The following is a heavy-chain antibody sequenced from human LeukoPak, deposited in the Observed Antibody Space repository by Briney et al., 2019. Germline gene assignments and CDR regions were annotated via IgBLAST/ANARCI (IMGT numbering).Heavy chain of an antibody. V-gene: IGHV3-7*01. CDR1: GFTFSSYW. J-gene: IGHJ4*02. Sequence: GGSLRLSCAASGFTFSSYWMGWVRQAPGKGLEWVANIKQDGSEKYYVDSVKGRFTISRDNAKNSLYLQMNSLRAEDTAVYYCARFLGSGYFFSMFDYWGQGTLVTVSS. CDR3: ARFLGSGYFFSMFDY. D-gene: IGHD3-22*01. CDR2: IKQDGSEK.